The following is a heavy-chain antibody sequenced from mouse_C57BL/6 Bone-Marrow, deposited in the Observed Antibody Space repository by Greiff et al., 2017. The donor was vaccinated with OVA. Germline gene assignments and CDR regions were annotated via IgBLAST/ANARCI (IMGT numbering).Heavy chain of an antibody. CDR3: ARGELLLGWAWFAY. CDR1: GYTFTSYW. J-gene: IGHJ3*01. CDR2: IDPNSGGT. D-gene: IGHD4-1*01. Sequence: QVQLQQPGAELVKPGASVKLSCKASGYTFTSYWMHWVKQRPGRGLEWLGRIDPNSGGTKYNEKFKSKATLTVDKPSSTAYMQLSSLTSEDSAVYYCARGELLLGWAWFAYWGQGTLVTVSA. V-gene: IGHV1-72*01.